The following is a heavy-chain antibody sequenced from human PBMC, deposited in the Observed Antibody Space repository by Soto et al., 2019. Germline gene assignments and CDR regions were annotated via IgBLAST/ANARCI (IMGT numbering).Heavy chain of an antibody. CDR3: ARAKLGYCTNGVCHTFDY. D-gene: IGHD2-8*01. CDR1: GGTFSSYA. Sequence: SVKVSCKASGGTFSSYAISWVRQAPGQGLEWMGGIIPIFGTANYAQKFQGRVTITADESTSTAYMELSSLRSEDTAVYYCARAKLGYCTNGVCHTFDYWGQGTLVTVSS. CDR2: IIPIFGTA. V-gene: IGHV1-69*13. J-gene: IGHJ4*02.